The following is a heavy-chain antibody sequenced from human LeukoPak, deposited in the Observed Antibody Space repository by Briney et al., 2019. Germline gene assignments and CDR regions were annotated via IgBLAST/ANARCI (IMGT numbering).Heavy chain of an antibody. Sequence: SETLSLTCTVTGASITSYYWSWIRQPPGKGLEWIGYIYYSGSTTYKPSLKSRVTISVDTSKNQFSLKLSSVTAADTAVYYCARLSIVGATNFDYWGQGTLVTVSS. J-gene: IGHJ4*02. CDR1: GASITSYY. V-gene: IGHV4-59*08. CDR3: ARLSIVGATNFDY. D-gene: IGHD1-26*01. CDR2: IYYSGST.